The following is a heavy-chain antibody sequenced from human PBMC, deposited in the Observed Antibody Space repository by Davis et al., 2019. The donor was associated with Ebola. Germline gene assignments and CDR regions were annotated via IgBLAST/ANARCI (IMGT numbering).Heavy chain of an antibody. D-gene: IGHD4-17*01. CDR1: GYTFTSYY. CDR3: ARELVDYGDYFYYYGMDV. J-gene: IGHJ6*02. Sequence: ASVKVSCKASGYTFTSYYMHWVRQAPGQGLEWMGIINPSGGSTSYAQKFQGRVTMTRDTSTSTVYMELSSLRSEDTAVYYCARELVDYGDYFYYYGMDVWGQGTTVTVSS. CDR2: INPSGGST. V-gene: IGHV1-46*01.